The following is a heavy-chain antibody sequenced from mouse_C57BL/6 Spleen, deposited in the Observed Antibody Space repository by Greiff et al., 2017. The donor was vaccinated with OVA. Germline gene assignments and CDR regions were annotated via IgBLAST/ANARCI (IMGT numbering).Heavy chain of an antibody. D-gene: IGHD1-1*01. CDR1: GFTFSSYG. V-gene: IGHV5-6*01. J-gene: IGHJ2*01. Sequence: EVKLMESGGDLVKPGGSLKLSCAASGFTFSSYGMSWVRQTPDKRLEWVATISSGGSYTYYPDSVKGRFTISRDNAKNTLYLQMSSLKSEDTAMYYCARHETFITTVVAPRYFDYWGQGTTLTVSS. CDR2: ISSGGSYT. CDR3: ARHETFITTVVAPRYFDY.